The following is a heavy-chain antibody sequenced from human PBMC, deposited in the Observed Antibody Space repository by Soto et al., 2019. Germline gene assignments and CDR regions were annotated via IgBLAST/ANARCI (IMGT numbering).Heavy chain of an antibody. CDR2: ISSSSSYI. D-gene: IGHD5-12*01. CDR1: GFTFSSYS. CDR3: TRPKNELRFYSYNGIDV. J-gene: IGHJ6*02. V-gene: IGHV3-21*01. Sequence: PGGSLRLSCAASGFTFSSYSMNWVRQAPGKGLEWVSSISSSSSYIYYADSVKGRFTISRDNAKNSLYLQMNSLRAEDTAVYYCTRPKNELRFYSYNGIDVWGQGTTVTVSS.